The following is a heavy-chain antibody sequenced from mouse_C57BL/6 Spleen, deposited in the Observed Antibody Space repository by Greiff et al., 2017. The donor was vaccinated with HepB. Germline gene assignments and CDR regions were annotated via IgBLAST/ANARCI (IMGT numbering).Heavy chain of an antibody. J-gene: IGHJ1*03. CDR3: ARGDYYGSSSWYFDV. D-gene: IGHD1-1*01. V-gene: IGHV1-81*01. CDR1: GYTFTSYG. Sequence: QVQLQQSGAELARPGASVKLSCKASGYTFTSYGISWVKQRTGQGLEGIGEIYPRSGNTYYNEKFKGKATLTADKSSSTAYMELRSLTSEDSAVYFCARGDYYGSSSWYFDVWGTGTTVTVSS. CDR2: IYPRSGNT.